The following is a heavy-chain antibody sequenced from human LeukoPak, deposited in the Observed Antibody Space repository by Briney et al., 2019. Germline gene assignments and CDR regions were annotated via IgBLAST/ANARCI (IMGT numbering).Heavy chain of an antibody. V-gene: IGHV4-61*01. J-gene: IGHJ5*02. Sequence: NTSETLSLTCTVSGGSVSSGSYYWSWIRQPPGKGLEWIGYIYYSGSTNYNPSLKSRVTISVDTSKNQFSLKLSSVTAADTAVYYCARVSGDYGDYPWFDPWGQGTLVTVSS. CDR2: IYYSGST. D-gene: IGHD4-17*01. CDR3: ARVSGDYGDYPWFDP. CDR1: GGSVSSGSYY.